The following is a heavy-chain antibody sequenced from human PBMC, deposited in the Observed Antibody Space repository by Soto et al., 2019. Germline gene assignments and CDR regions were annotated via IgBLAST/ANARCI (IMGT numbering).Heavy chain of an antibody. Sequence: SETVSLTCTVSGGSISSYYWTWIRQPAGKGLEWIGRIYSRGSTNYNPSLKSRVTMSVDTSKNQFSLKLSSVTAADTAVYFCARVDGVQAARGGTFKYYYGMDVWGQGTTVTVSS. J-gene: IGHJ6*02. CDR1: GGSISSYY. V-gene: IGHV4-4*07. CDR2: IYSRGST. CDR3: ARVDGVQAARGGTFKYYYGMDV. D-gene: IGHD2-15*01.